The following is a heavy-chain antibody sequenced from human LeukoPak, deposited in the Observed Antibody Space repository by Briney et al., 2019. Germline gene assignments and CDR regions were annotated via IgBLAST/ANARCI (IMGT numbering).Heavy chain of an antibody. CDR1: GGSISSGDYY. CDR3: ARRHCSSTSCYMDV. J-gene: IGHJ6*04. Sequence: SETLSLTCTVSGGSISSGDYYWSWIRQPPGKGLEWIGYIYYSGSTYYNPSLKSRVTISVDTSKNQFSLKPSSVTAADTAVYYCARRHCSSTSCYMDVWGKGTTVTVSS. V-gene: IGHV4-30-4*08. CDR2: IYYSGST. D-gene: IGHD2-2*01.